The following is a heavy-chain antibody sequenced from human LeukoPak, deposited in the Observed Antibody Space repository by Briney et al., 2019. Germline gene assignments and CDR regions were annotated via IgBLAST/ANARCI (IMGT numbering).Heavy chain of an antibody. CDR2: ISAYNGNT. CDR3: ARVRTPGITIFGVVIMNYYYYMDV. J-gene: IGHJ6*03. CDR1: GYTFTSYG. D-gene: IGHD3-3*01. Sequence: ASVTVSCKASGYTFTSYGISWVRQASGQGLEWMGWISAYNGNTNYAQKLQGRVTMTTDTSTSTAYMELRSLRSDDTAVYYCARVRTPGITIFGVVIMNYYYYMDVWGKGTTVTVSS. V-gene: IGHV1-18*01.